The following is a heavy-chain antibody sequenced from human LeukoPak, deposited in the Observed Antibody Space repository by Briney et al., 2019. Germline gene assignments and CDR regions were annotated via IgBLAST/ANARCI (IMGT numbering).Heavy chain of an antibody. CDR2: IIPIFGTA. D-gene: IGHD3-22*01. Sequence: GASVKVSCKASGGTFSSYAISWVRQAPGQGLEWMGGIIPIFGTANYAQKFQGRVTITADESTSTAYMELSSLRSEDTAVYYCARAPYYYDSSGSGYFDYWGQGTLVTVSS. J-gene: IGHJ4*02. CDR3: ARAPYYYDSSGSGYFDY. CDR1: GGTFSSYA. V-gene: IGHV1-69*13.